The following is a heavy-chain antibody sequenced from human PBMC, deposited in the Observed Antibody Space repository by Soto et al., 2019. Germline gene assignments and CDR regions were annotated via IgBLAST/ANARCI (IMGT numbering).Heavy chain of an antibody. Sequence: QVQLVQSGAEVKKPGASVKVSCKASGYTFTSYGISWVRQAPGQGLEWMGWISAYNGNTNYAQKLQGRVTMTTDTPTSTAYRERGSRRSDDRAVYYWARVGGDYDLDYGGQGPLVTVSS. D-gene: IGHD4-17*01. V-gene: IGHV1-18*04. CDR1: GYTFTSYG. CDR2: ISAYNGNT. CDR3: ARVGGDYDLDY. J-gene: IGHJ4*02.